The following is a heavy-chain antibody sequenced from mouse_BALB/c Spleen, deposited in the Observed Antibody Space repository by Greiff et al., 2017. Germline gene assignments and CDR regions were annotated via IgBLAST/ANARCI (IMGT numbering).Heavy chain of an antibody. Sequence: QVQLQQPGAELVKPGASVKLSCKASGYTFTSYYMYWVKQRPGQGLEWIGGINPSNGGTNFNEKFKSKATLTVDKSSSTAYMQLSSLTSEDSAVYYCAKIYYDYEVPYWGQGTLVTVSA. CDR1: GYTFTSYY. CDR3: AKIYYDYEVPY. D-gene: IGHD2-4*01. CDR2: INPSNGGT. V-gene: IGHV1S81*02. J-gene: IGHJ3*01.